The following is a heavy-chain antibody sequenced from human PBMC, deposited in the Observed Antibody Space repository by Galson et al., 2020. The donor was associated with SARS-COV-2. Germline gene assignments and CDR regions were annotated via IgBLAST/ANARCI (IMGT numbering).Heavy chain of an antibody. CDR1: GYSFSTYW. CDR2: IYPGDSDT. J-gene: IGHJ4*02. D-gene: IGHD3-22*01. CDR3: ARQEDYSDSSGYYYYLDY. V-gene: IGHV5-51*01. Sequence: GGSLRLSCKGSGYSFSTYWIGWVRQMPGKGLEWMGIIYPGDSDTRYSPSFQGQVTISADKSISTAYLQWSSLKASDTAMYFCARQEDYSDSSGYYYYLDYWGQGTLVTVSS.